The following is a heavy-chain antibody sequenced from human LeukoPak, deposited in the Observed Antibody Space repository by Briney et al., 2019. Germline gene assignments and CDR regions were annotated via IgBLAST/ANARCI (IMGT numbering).Heavy chain of an antibody. CDR3: ARVYRGLESVAGNWFDP. D-gene: IGHD6-19*01. CDR2: IYYSGST. CDR1: GGSISSSSYY. V-gene: IGHV4-39*07. Sequence: SETLSLTCTVSGGSISSSSYYWGWIRQPPGKGLEWIGSIYYSGSTYYNPSLKSRVTISVDTSKNQFSLKLSSVTAADTAVYYCARVYRGLESVAGNWFDPWGQGTLVTVSS. J-gene: IGHJ5*02.